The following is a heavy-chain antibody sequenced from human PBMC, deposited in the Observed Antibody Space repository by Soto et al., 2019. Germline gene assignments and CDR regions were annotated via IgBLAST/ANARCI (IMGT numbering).Heavy chain of an antibody. V-gene: IGHV3-23*01. CDR2: ISGSGGST. D-gene: IGHD6-6*01. CDR3: AKDLEQLALYYYYGMDV. Sequence: VQLLESGGGLVQPGGSLRLSCAASGFTFSSYAMSWVRQAPGKGLEWVSAISGSGGSTYYADSVKGRFTISRDNSKNTLYLQMNSLRAEDTAVYYCAKDLEQLALYYYYGMDVWGQGTTVTVSS. J-gene: IGHJ6*02. CDR1: GFTFSSYA.